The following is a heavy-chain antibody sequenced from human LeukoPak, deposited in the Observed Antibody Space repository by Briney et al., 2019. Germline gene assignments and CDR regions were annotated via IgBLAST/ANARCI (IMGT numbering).Heavy chain of an antibody. CDR2: ISGSGGST. D-gene: IGHD2-2*01. CDR3: AKGVGGVVPAANFDY. Sequence: GGSLRLSCAASGFTFSSYAMSWVRQAPGKGLEWVLAISGSGGSTYYADSVKGRFTISRDNSKNTLYLQMNSLRAEDTAVYYCAKGVGGVVPAANFDYWGQGTLVTVSS. V-gene: IGHV3-23*01. J-gene: IGHJ4*02. CDR1: GFTFSSYA.